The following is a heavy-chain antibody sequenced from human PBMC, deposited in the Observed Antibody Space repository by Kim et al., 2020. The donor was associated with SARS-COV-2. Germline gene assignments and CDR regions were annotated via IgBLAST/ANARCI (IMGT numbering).Heavy chain of an antibody. D-gene: IGHD3-22*01. CDR1: GFDFNTHV. CDR3: ARGLRNSGYPVPSFDL. Sequence: GGSLRLSCIASGFDFNTHVMYWIRQAPGKGLEYMAFISYYGTDKDYADSVKGRFTISRDNSKMTLYLQMNSLRAEDTAVYYCARGLRNSGYPVPSFDLWGQGTLVTVSS. J-gene: IGHJ4*02. V-gene: IGHV3-33*05. CDR2: ISYYGTDK.